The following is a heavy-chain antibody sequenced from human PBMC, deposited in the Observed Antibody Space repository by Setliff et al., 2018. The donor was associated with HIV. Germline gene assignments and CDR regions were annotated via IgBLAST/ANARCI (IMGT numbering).Heavy chain of an antibody. D-gene: IGHD5-18*01. CDR2: IHTSGNT. CDR1: GGSIRIYY. J-gene: IGHJ6*03. Sequence: PSETLSLTCTVSGGSIRIYYWNWIRQPAGKGLEWIGRIHTSGNTNYNPSLKSRVTMSVDTSKNHFSLKLSSVTAADTAVYYCARDLSGYSYGSYYYYMDVWGKGTTVTVS. CDR3: ARDLSGYSYGSYYYYMDV. V-gene: IGHV4-4*07.